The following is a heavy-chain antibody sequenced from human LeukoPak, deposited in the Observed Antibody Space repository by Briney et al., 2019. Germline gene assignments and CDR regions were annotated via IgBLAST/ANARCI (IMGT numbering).Heavy chain of an antibody. J-gene: IGHJ4*02. CDR1: GGSLSGYY. CDR2: INHRVST. D-gene: IGHD3-22*01. CDR3: ARRPYYYDSSGYTPFDY. V-gene: IGHV4-34*01. Sequence: PETLSLTCAVDGGSLSGYYWSWIRQPPGKGLEWIGEINHRVSTNYNPSLKSRVTISVDTSKSQFSLKLSSVTAADTAVYYCARRPYYYDSSGYTPFDYWGQGTLVTVSS.